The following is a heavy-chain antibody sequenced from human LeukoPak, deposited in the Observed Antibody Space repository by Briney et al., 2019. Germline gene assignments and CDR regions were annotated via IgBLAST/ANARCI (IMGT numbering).Heavy chain of an antibody. CDR2: INPHSGGT. D-gene: IGHD3-10*01. V-gene: IGHV1-2*02. J-gene: IGHJ4*02. Sequence: ASVNVSCKASGYTFTGYYIHWVRQAPGQGLAWLGWINPHSGGTSYAQNFQGRVTMTRETSISTAYMDLSRLRSDDTAFYYCARDSNYYGSGSYYNSDYWGQGTLVTVSS. CDR1: GYTFTGYY. CDR3: ARDSNYYGSGSYYNSDY.